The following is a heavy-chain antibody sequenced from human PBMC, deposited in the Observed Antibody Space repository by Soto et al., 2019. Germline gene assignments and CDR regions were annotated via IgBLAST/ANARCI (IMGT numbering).Heavy chain of an antibody. J-gene: IGHJ1*01. D-gene: IGHD2-15*01. CDR1: GGSISSGGYY. Sequence: QVQLQESGPGLVKPSQTLSLTCTVSGGSISSGGYYWSWIRQHPGKGLELIGYIYYSGSTYYNPSLKSRVTISVDTSKNQFSLKLSSVTAADTAVYYCARAGYCSGGSCYIPTTPSAEYFQHWGQGTLVTVSS. V-gene: IGHV4-31*03. CDR3: ARAGYCSGGSCYIPTTPSAEYFQH. CDR2: IYYSGST.